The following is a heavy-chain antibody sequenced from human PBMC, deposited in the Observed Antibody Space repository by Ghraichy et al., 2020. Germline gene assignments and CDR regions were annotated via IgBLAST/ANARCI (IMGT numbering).Heavy chain of an antibody. V-gene: IGHV3-7*03. Sequence: LSLTCAASGFTFSGYWMSWVRQAPGKGLEWVANIDQDGSEKYYVDSVRGRFTISRDNVKNSLYLQMNSLRADDTALNYCARADAYSGDYWGQGTLVTVSS. CDR2: IDQDGSEK. D-gene: IGHD1-26*01. CDR3: ARADAYSGDY. CDR1: GFTFSGYW. J-gene: IGHJ4*02.